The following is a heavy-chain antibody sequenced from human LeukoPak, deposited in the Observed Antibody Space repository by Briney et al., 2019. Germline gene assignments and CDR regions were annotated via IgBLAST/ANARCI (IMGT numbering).Heavy chain of an antibody. J-gene: IGHJ4*02. CDR3: ARVSSSSYFDY. CDR1: GGSISSYY. CDR2: IYYSGST. V-gene: IGHV4-59*01. Sequence: SGTLSLTCTVSGGSISSYYWSWIRQPPGKGLEWIGYIYYSGSTNYNPSIKSRVTISVDTSKNQFSLKLSSVTAADTAVYYCARVSSSSYFDYWGQGTLVTVSS. D-gene: IGHD6-6*01.